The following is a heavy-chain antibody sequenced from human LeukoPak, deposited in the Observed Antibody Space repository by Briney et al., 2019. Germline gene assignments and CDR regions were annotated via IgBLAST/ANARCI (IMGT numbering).Heavy chain of an antibody. CDR1: GFTFSSYW. D-gene: IGHD6-13*01. CDR3: ARERYSSSWYLTGTTGGYFDY. V-gene: IGHV3-7*01. J-gene: IGHJ4*02. CDR2: IKQDGSEK. Sequence: GGSLRLSCAASGFTFSSYWMSWVRQATGKGLEWVANIKQDGSEKYYVDSVKGRFTISRDNAKNSLYLQMNSLRAEDTAVYYCARERYSSSWYLTGTTGGYFDYWGQGTLVTVSS.